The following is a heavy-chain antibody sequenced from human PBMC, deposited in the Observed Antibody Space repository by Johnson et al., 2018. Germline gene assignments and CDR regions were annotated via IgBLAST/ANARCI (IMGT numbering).Heavy chain of an antibody. J-gene: IGHJ3*02. D-gene: IGHD6-25*01. CDR2: VIPIFGTG. Sequence: QVQLVESGAEVRKPGSSVRLYCKASGGNFNNFALHWVRQAPGQGLEWMGGVIPIFGTGSSAQKFQGSVTIIADESTSTAYMELSNLNFADTAGYYCGRGQSSGWHKTFDIWGQGTAVTVSS. CDR3: GRGQSSGWHKTFDI. V-gene: IGHV1-69*01. CDR1: GGNFNNFA.